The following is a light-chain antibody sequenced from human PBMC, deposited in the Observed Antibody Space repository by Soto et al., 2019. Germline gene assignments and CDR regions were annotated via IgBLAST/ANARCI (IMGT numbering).Light chain of an antibody. J-gene: IGKJ1*01. V-gene: IGKV3-15*01. Sequence: EMVLTQSPATLSVSPGDRVTLSCRASQSVDINLAWYQQKAGQAPRLLVYGSSTKATDMPGRCSGRGSGTEFTLTISILQADYFAVYYCQQNRTWPRTFGQGTKVDIK. CDR3: QQNRTWPRT. CDR1: QSVDIN. CDR2: GSS.